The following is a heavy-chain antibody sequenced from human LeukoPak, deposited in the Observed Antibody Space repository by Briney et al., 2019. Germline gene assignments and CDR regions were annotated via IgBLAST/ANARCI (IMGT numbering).Heavy chain of an antibody. CDR3: ARDHSGSGSTGMDV. D-gene: IGHD3-10*01. J-gene: IGHJ6*02. CDR2: TSSSSSYT. V-gene: IGHV3-11*06. Sequence: PGGSLRLSCAASGFTFSDYYMSWIRQAPGKGLEWVSYTSSSSSYTNYADSVKGRFTISRDNAKNSLYLQMNSLRAEDTAVYYCARDHSGSGSTGMDVWGQGTTVTVSS. CDR1: GFTFSDYY.